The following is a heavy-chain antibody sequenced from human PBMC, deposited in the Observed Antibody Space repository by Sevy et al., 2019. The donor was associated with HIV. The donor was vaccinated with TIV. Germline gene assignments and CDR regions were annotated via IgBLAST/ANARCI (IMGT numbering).Heavy chain of an antibody. CDR1: GFTFSSYW. CDR3: ARGIYGSGSRLGLGY. J-gene: IGHJ4*02. Sequence: WGSLRLSCAASGFTFSSYWMTWVRQAPGKGLEWVANMRQDGSEKYYVDSVKGRFTISRDNAKNSLYLQMNSLRAEDTAVYYSARGIYGSGSRLGLGYWGQGTLVTVSS. CDR2: MRQDGSEK. V-gene: IGHV3-7*01. D-gene: IGHD3-10*01.